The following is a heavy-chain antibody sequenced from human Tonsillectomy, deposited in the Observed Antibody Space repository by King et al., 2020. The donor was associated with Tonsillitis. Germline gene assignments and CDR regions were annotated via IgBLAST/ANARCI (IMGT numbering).Heavy chain of an antibody. V-gene: IGHV3-23*04. Sequence: EVQLVESGGGLVQPGGSLRLSCAASGFTFSSYAMTWVRQAPGKGLEWVSAIRGSGGSPYYADSVKGRFTISRDNSKNTLYLQMNSLRAEETALYSCAKGGRYCSSTSCYTGWYLDLWGRGTLVTVSS. CDR2: IRGSGGSP. J-gene: IGHJ2*01. CDR1: GFTFSSYA. D-gene: IGHD2-2*02. CDR3: AKGGRYCSSTSCYTGWYLDL.